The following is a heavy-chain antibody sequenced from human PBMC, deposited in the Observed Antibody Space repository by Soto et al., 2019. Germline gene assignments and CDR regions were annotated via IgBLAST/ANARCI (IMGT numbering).Heavy chain of an antibody. V-gene: IGHV3-53*01. J-gene: IGHJ4*02. D-gene: IGHD6-19*01. CDR2: IYSGGST. CDR3: AREAAVAGLHFDY. CDR1: GFTVSSNY. Sequence: WGSLRISCASSGFTVSSNYMSWVRQAPGKGLEWVSVIYSGGSTYYADSVKGRFTISRDNSKNTLYLQMNSLRAEDTAVYYCAREAAVAGLHFDYWGQGTMVTVSS.